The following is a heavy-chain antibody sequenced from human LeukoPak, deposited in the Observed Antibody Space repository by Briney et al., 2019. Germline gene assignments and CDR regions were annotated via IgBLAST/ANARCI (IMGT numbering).Heavy chain of an antibody. V-gene: IGHV3-21*01. J-gene: IGHJ3*02. CDR3: ARDFLNTFDI. CDR2: ISSTSTYI. Sequence: GGSLRLSCAASGFTFSSYSMNWVRQAPGKGLEWVSSISSTSTYIFYADSVKGRFTISRDNAKNSLYLQMNSLRAEDTAVYYCARDFLNTFDIWGQGTMVTVSS. CDR1: GFTFSSYS. D-gene: IGHD1/OR15-1a*01.